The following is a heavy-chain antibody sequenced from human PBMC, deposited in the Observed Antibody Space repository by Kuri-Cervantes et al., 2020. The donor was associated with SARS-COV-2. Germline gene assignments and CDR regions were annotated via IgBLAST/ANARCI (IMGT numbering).Heavy chain of an antibody. CDR1: GFTFSSYA. CDR3: ARDLRKGQQIILGTFRYYGMDV. J-gene: IGHJ6*02. V-gene: IGHV3-30-3*01. Sequence: GESLKISCAASGFTFSSYAIHWVRQTPGKGLEWVAVISYDGNNEYYADSVKGRFTISRDSSRNTLSLQMNSLRTEDTAVYYCARDLRKGQQIILGTFRYYGMDVWGQGTTVTVSS. D-gene: IGHD6-13*01. CDR2: ISYDGNNE.